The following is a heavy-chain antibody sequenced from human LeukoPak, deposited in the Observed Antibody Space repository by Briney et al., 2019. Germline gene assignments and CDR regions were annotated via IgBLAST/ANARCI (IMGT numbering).Heavy chain of an antibody. D-gene: IGHD5-12*01. J-gene: IGHJ6*02. CDR3: ARETPIVATIPHYYYYGMDV. CDR1: GYTFTSYG. CDR2: ISAYNGNT. Sequence: ASVKVSCKASGYTFTSYGISWVRQAPGQGLEWMGWISAYNGNTNYAQKLQGRVTMTTDTSTSTAYMELRSLRSDDTAVYYCARETPIVATIPHYYYYGMDVWGQGTTVTVSS. V-gene: IGHV1-18*01.